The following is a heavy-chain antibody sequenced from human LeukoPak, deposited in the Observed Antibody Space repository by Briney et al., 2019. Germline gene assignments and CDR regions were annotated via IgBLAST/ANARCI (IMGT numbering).Heavy chain of an antibody. CDR2: ISSSSSYI. CDR3: AREGYYYDSSGAPKKNYYYYMDV. Sequence: GGSLRLSCAASGFTSSSYSMNWVRQAPGKGLEWVSSISSSSSYIYYADSVKGRFTISRDNAKNSLYLQMNSLRAEDTAVYYCAREGYYYDSSGAPKKNYYYYMDVWGKGTTVTVSS. J-gene: IGHJ6*03. V-gene: IGHV3-21*01. D-gene: IGHD3-22*01. CDR1: GFTSSSYS.